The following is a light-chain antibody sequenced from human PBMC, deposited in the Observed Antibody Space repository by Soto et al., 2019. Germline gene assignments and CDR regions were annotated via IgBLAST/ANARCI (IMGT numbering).Light chain of an antibody. V-gene: IGLV2-14*01. Sequence: HSALTQPASVSGSPGQSITISCTGTSSDVGTFNYVSWYQQHPGKAPKLLIYELINRPSGVSNRFSGSKSGNTASLTISGLQAEDEADYHCSSYSRTTLEVVFGGGTKLTVL. CDR2: ELI. CDR3: SSYSRTTLEVV. CDR1: SSDVGTFNY. J-gene: IGLJ2*01.